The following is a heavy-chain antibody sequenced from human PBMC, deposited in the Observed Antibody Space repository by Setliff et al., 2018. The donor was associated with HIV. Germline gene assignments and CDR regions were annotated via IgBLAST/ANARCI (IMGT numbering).Heavy chain of an antibody. CDR3: ARGSEANVWFDP. CDR2: ISADSGDI. CDR1: GYNFIDYN. Sequence: ASVKVSCKASGYNFIDYNFIWVRQAPGQGLEWMGWISADSGDINYSQKFQGRVTMTKDTYTSTAYMELRSLRSDDTAIYYCARGSEANVWFDPWGQGTLVTVSS. D-gene: IGHD3-10*01. J-gene: IGHJ5*02. V-gene: IGHV1-18*04.